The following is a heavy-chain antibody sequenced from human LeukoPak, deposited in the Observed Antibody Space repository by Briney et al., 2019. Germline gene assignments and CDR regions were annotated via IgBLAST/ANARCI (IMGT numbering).Heavy chain of an antibody. Sequence: NLGESLKISCKGSGYSFTSYWIGWVRQMPGKGLEWMGIIYPGDSDTRYSPSFQGQVTISADKSISTAYLQWSSLKASDTAMYYCGRHQHSGSYGAFDIWGQGTMVTVSS. J-gene: IGHJ3*02. CDR2: IYPGDSDT. CDR1: GYSFTSYW. CDR3: GRHQHSGSYGAFDI. V-gene: IGHV5-51*01. D-gene: IGHD1-26*01.